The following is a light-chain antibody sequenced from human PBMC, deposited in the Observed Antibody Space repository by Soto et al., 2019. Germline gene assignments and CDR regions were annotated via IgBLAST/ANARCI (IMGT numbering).Light chain of an antibody. CDR2: EVS. V-gene: IGLV2-8*01. CDR3: SAYAASHNLVV. CDR1: SSDVGGYNY. J-gene: IGLJ2*01. Sequence: QSVLTQPPSASGSPGQSVTISCIGTSSDVGGYNYVSWYQQHPGKAPKLMIYEVSKRPSGVPDRFSGSKSGNTASLTVSGLQAEDEADYYCSAYAASHNLVVFGGGTKVTVL.